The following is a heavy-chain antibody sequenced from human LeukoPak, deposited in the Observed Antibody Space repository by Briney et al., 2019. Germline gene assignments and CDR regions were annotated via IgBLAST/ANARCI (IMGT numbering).Heavy chain of an antibody. D-gene: IGHD3-9*01. CDR3: ARSQLGFDYWFDP. J-gene: IGHJ5*02. CDR2: IFPIFGTA. V-gene: IGHV1-69*13. CDR1: GYKFSNYG. Sequence: ASVKVSCKASGYKFSNYGMSWLRQAPGQGLEWMGGIFPIFGTANYAQKFQGRVTITADESTSTAYMELSSLRSEDTAVYYCARSQLGFDYWFDPWGQGTLVTVSS.